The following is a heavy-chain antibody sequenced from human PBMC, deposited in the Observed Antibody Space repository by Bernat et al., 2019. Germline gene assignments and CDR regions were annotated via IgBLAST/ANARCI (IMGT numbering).Heavy chain of an antibody. CDR1: GFTFTNAW. CDR3: ARDGYYDILTGYYDPYFDY. D-gene: IGHD3-9*01. CDR2: INGDGIIT. Sequence: EVQLVESGGGLAKPGGSLRVSCVGSGFTFTNAWMSWVRQAPGKGLVWVSRINGDGIITTYADSVKGRFTISRDNAKNTLYLQMNSLRAEDTAVYYCARDGYYDILTGYYDPYFDYWGQGTLVTVSS. V-gene: IGHV3-74*01. J-gene: IGHJ4*02.